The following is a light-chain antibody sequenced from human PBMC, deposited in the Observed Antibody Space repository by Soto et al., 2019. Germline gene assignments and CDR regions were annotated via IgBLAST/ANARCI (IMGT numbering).Light chain of an antibody. CDR1: SSDVGSYNL. V-gene: IGLV2-23*01. Sequence: QSVLTQPASVSGSPGQSITISCTGTSSDVGSYNLVSWYQHHPGKAPKLMIYEGSQRPSGVSNRFSGSKSGNTASLTISGLQAEDEADYYCCSYVGATTYVFGSGTKLTVL. CDR3: CSYVGATTYV. CDR2: EGS. J-gene: IGLJ1*01.